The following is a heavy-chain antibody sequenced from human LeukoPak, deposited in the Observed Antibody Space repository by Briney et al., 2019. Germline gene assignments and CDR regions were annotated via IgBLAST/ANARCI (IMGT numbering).Heavy chain of an antibody. CDR2: IYYSGST. CDR3: ARENSYYDSSGYYYGSGYFDY. CDR1: GGSFSTYY. J-gene: IGHJ4*02. Sequence: KSSETLSLTCTVSGGSFSTYYWSWIRQPPGKGLEWIGYIYYSGSTNYNPSLQSRVTISVDTSKNQFSLRLSSVTAADTAMYYCARENSYYDSSGYYYGSGYFDYWGQGTLVTVSS. D-gene: IGHD3-22*01. V-gene: IGHV4-59*01.